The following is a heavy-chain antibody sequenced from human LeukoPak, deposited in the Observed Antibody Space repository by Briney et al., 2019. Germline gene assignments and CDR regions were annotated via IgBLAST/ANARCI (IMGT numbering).Heavy chain of an antibody. CDR2: ISSSSSTI. CDR3: AKDTNQITIFGVVTSDRFDP. J-gene: IGHJ5*02. D-gene: IGHD3-3*01. Sequence: PGGSLRLSCAASGFTFSSYSMNWVRQAPGKGLEWVSYISSSSSTIYYADSVKGRFTISRDNAKNSLYLQMNSLRAEDTAVYYCAKDTNQITIFGVVTSDRFDPWGQGTLVTVSS. V-gene: IGHV3-48*01. CDR1: GFTFSSYS.